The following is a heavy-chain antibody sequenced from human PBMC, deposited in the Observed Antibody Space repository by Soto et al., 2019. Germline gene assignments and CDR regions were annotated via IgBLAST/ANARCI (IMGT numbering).Heavy chain of an antibody. D-gene: IGHD2-8*01. CDR3: ARGDSTDCSNGVCSFFYNHDMDV. CDR1: GYSFTDYH. V-gene: IGHV1-2*06. Sequence: ASVKVSCKASGYSFTDYHIHWVRQAPGQGLEWLGRINPKSGGTSTAQKFQGRVTMTTDTSISTASMELTRLTSDDAAIYYCARGDSTDCSNGVCSFFYNHDMDVWGQGTTVTVSS. CDR2: INPKSGGT. J-gene: IGHJ6*02.